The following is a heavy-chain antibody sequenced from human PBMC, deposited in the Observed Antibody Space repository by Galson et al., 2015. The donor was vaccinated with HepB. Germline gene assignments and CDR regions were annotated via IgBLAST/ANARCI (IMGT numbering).Heavy chain of an antibody. J-gene: IGHJ6*02. V-gene: IGHV3-9*01. CDR1: GFTFDDYA. CDR2: ISWNSGSI. D-gene: IGHD1-26*01. Sequence: SLRLSCAASGFTFDDYAMHWVRQAPGKGLEWVSGISWNSGSIGYADSVKGRFTISRDNAKNSLYLQMNSLRAEDTALYYCAKTQWELPPRLGMDVWGQGTTVTVSS. CDR3: AKTQWELPPRLGMDV.